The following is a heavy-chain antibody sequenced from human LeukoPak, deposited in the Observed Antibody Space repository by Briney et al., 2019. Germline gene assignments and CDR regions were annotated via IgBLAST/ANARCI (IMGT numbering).Heavy chain of an antibody. J-gene: IGHJ6*03. Sequence: SVKVSCKASGGTFSSYAISWVRQAPGQGLEWMGGIIPIFGTANYAQKFQGRVTITTDESTSIAYMELSSLRSEDTAVYYCARAEAGNDILTGYPPYYYYYMDVWGKGTTVTVSS. CDR2: IIPIFGTA. D-gene: IGHD3-9*01. CDR3: ARAEAGNDILTGYPPYYYYYMDV. V-gene: IGHV1-69*05. CDR1: GGTFSSYA.